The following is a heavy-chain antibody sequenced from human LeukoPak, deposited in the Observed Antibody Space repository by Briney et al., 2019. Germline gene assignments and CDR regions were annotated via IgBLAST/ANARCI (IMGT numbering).Heavy chain of an antibody. V-gene: IGHV3-74*01. CDR3: ARDLGYCSSTSCYEFDY. J-gene: IGHJ4*02. D-gene: IGHD2-2*01. Sequence: ISRDHAKNTLYLQMNSLRAEDTAVYYCARDLGYCSSTSCYEFDYWGQGTLVTVSS.